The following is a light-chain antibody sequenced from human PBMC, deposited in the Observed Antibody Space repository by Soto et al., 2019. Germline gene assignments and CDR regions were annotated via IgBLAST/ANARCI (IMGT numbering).Light chain of an antibody. CDR2: EVS. V-gene: IGLV2-8*01. J-gene: IGLJ1*01. CDR3: RSYAGSNKYV. Sequence: SVLTQPSCASGSPGQSGTISCTGTSSDVVPHRYLSWYQQHPGKAPKLMIYEVSKRPSGVPDRFSGSKSGNTASLTVSGRQPDDEADYYHRSYAGSNKYVFGTGTKVTVL. CDR1: SSDVVPHRY.